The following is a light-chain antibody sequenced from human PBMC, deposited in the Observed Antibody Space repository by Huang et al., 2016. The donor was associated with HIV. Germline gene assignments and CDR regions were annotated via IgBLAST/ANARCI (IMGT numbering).Light chain of an antibody. Sequence: EIVLTQSPATLSLSPGERAPLSCRASQSVGGYLAWYQQKPGQAPRLLIYDTSTRATGIPARFSGSGSETDCTLTISSLEPEDFAVYYCQQPGSFGQGTKVDIK. J-gene: IGKJ2*01. CDR3: QQPGS. V-gene: IGKV3-11*01. CDR2: DTS. CDR1: QSVGGY.